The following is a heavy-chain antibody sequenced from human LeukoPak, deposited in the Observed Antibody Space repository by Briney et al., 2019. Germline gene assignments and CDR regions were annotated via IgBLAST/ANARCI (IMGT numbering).Heavy chain of an antibody. Sequence: PGRSLRLSCAASGFTFSSYGMHWVRQAPGKGLEWVAIIWYDGSNKYYADSVKGRFTISRDNSKNTLYLQMNSLRAEDTAVYYCARRYCSSTSCYGEDFDYWGQGTLVTVSS. J-gene: IGHJ4*02. CDR1: GFTFSSYG. CDR3: ARRYCSSTSCYGEDFDY. CDR2: IWYDGSNK. D-gene: IGHD2-2*01. V-gene: IGHV3-33*01.